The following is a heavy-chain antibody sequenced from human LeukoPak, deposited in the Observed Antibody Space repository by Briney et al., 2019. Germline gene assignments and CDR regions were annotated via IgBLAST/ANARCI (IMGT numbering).Heavy chain of an antibody. CDR2: IYYSGST. CDR3: ARLLESTRSFDY. V-gene: IGHV4-39*01. Sequence: SETLSLTCTVSGGSISSSSYYWGWIRQPPGKGLQWIGSIYYSGSTYYNPSLKSRVTISVDTSKNQFSLKLSSVTAADTAVYYCARLLESTRSFDYWGQGTLVTVSS. D-gene: IGHD5/OR15-5a*01. J-gene: IGHJ4*02. CDR1: GGSISSSSYY.